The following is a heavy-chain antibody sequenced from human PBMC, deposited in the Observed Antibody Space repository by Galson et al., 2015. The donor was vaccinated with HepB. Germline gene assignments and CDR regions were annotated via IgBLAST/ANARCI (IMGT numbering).Heavy chain of an antibody. Sequence: SLRLSCAASGFTFSSYWMHWVRQAPGKGLVWVSRINSDGSSTSYADSVKGRFPISRDNAKNTLYLQMNSLRAEDTAVYYCARGSITMAIGYYYGMDVWGQGTTVTVSS. D-gene: IGHD3-10*01. J-gene: IGHJ6*02. V-gene: IGHV3-74*01. CDR2: INSDGSST. CDR3: ARGSITMAIGYYYGMDV. CDR1: GFTFSSYW.